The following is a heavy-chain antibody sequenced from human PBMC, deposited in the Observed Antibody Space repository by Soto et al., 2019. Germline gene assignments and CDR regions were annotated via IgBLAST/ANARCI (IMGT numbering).Heavy chain of an antibody. CDR1: GGTISSYA. V-gene: IGHV1-69*01. Sequence: SVKVCCKDSGGTISSYAMSWVRQAPGQGLEWMGGIIPIFGTANYAQKFQGRVTITADESTSTAYMELSSLRSEDTAVYYCARDLRTGTTGYWGQGTLVTVSS. D-gene: IGHD1-7*01. CDR2: IIPIFGTA. J-gene: IGHJ4*02. CDR3: ARDLRTGTTGY.